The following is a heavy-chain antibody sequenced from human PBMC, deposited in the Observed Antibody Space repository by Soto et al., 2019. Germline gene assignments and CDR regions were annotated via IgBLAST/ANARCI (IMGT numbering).Heavy chain of an antibody. Sequence: QANPVESGGGVVQPGRSLRLSCAASGYTFTSYGMHWVRQAPGTRLEWVAVISYDGGLQHYADSVKGRFTISRDNSKNMVLLQMNSLRAEDTAVYYCVSDRGYGHASVPYSWGQGTLVSVSS. D-gene: IGHD5-18*01. CDR1: GYTFTSYG. V-gene: IGHV3-30*03. CDR2: ISYDGGLQ. CDR3: VSDRGYGHASVPYS. J-gene: IGHJ4*02.